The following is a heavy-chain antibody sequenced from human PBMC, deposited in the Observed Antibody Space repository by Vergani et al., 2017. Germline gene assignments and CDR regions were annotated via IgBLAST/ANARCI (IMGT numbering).Heavy chain of an antibody. J-gene: IGHJ4*02. CDR2: INWNGGST. CDR3: ARGRAIMVYPYYFDY. CDR1: GFTFDDYG. Sequence: EVQLVESGGGVVRPGGSLRLSCAASGFTFDDYGMSWVRQAPGKGLEWVSGINWNGGSTGYADSVKGRFTISRDNAKNSLYLQMNSLRAEDTGLYYCARGRAIMVYPYYFDYWGQGTLVTVSS. D-gene: IGHD1-26*01. V-gene: IGHV3-20*04.